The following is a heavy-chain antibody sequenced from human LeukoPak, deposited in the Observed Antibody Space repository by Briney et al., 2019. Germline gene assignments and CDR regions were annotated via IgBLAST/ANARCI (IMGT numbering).Heavy chain of an antibody. CDR1: GGSISSSSYY. Sequence: PSETLSLTCTVSGGSISSSSYYWGWIRQPPGKGLEWIGSIYYSGSTYYNPSLKSRVTISVDTSKNQFSLKLSSVTAADTAVYYCARGEGPPYYDFWSGYWDYFDYWGREPWSPSPQ. D-gene: IGHD3-3*01. V-gene: IGHV4-39*01. J-gene: IGHJ4*02. CDR2: IYYSGST. CDR3: ARGEGPPYYDFWSGYWDYFDY.